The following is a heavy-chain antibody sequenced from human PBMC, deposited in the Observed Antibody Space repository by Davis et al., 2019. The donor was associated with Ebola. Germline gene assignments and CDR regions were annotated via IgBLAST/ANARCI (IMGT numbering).Heavy chain of an antibody. CDR3: ATSSGLSKWSFYIMDV. Sequence: PSETLSLTCLVSGGSITSYFWSWFRQPAGKGLQWIGRISTGGSTDYSPSLRSRVTMSLHTSRNQFSLKLNSVTAADTAVYYCATSSGLSKWSFYIMDVWGQGATVTVSS. J-gene: IGHJ6*02. CDR1: GGSITSYF. D-gene: IGHD3-3*01. CDR2: ISTGGST. V-gene: IGHV4-4*07.